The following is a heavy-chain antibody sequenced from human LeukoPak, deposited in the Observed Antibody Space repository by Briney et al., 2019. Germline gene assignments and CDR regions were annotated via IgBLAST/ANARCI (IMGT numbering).Heavy chain of an antibody. CDR1: GYTFTNYG. CDR2: ISTTNGAT. J-gene: IGHJ4*02. D-gene: IGHD3-22*01. CDR3: ARVPPPYYYDRSGPFDY. V-gene: IGHV1-18*01. Sequence: ASLKSSCKATGYTFTNYGISWVRQAPGQGLEWMGWISTTNGATMSAQKFQGRVTMTTDRFTSTAHMELRSLKSDDTALYYCARVPPPYYYDRSGPFDYWGQGTLVTVSS.